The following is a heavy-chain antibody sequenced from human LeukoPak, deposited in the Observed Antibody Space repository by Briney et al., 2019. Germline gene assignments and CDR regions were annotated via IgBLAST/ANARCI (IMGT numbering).Heavy chain of an antibody. Sequence: GGSLRLSCATSGFTFSSYAFHWVRQAPGKGLEWVATMSFDVNNKYYADSVRGRFTISRDNSKNMLSLYMSSLRADDTAVYYCAKGKQYLEWLPDSWGQGTLVTVSS. V-gene: IGHV3-30*04. CDR3: AKGKQYLEWLPDS. D-gene: IGHD3-3*01. J-gene: IGHJ4*02. CDR1: GFTFSSYA. CDR2: MSFDVNNK.